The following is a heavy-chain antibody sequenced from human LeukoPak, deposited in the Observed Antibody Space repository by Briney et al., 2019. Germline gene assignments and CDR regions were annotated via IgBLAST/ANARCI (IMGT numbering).Heavy chain of an antibody. V-gene: IGHV1-24*01. CDR2: FDPEDGET. Sequence: ASVKVSCKVSGYTLTELSMHWVRQAPGKGLEWMGGFDPEDGETIYAQKFQGRVTITADESTSTAYMELSSLRSEDTAVYYCAIPYYYDSSGPGDAFDIWGQGTMVTVSS. CDR3: AIPYYYDSSGPGDAFDI. D-gene: IGHD3-22*01. CDR1: GYTLTELS. J-gene: IGHJ3*02.